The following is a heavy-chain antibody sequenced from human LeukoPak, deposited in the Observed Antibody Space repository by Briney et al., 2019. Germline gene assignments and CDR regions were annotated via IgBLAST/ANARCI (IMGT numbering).Heavy chain of an antibody. CDR2: IKPVVTGK. D-gene: IGHD2-15*01. V-gene: IGHV3-7*05. J-gene: IGHJ5*02. Sequence: GRSLRLSCAVSGFTFSSFSMSWVRQAPGKGRGWVANIKPVVTGKDYVDSVKGRYTISTDNAKHSLYVQMNSLSAEDTAVYYCASDLRRVYCSGGSCSNWFDPWGQGALVTVSS. CDR3: ASDLRRVYCSGGSCSNWFDP. CDR1: GFTFSSFS.